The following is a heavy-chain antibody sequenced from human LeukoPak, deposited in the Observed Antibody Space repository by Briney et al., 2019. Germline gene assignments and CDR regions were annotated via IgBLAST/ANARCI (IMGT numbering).Heavy chain of an antibody. CDR3: ARPAVAGTGAFDY. J-gene: IGHJ4*02. CDR1: GFTFSTYS. CDR2: ISSSSSYI. Sequence: GGSLRLSCAASGFTFSTYSMNWVRQAPGKGLEWVSSISSSSSYIYYADSVKGRFTISRDNAKNSLYLQMNSLRAEDTAVYYCARPAVAGTGAFDYWGQGTLVTVSS. D-gene: IGHD6-19*01. V-gene: IGHV3-21*01.